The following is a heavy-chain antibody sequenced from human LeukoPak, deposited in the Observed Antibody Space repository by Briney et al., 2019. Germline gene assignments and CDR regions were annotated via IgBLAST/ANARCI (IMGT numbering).Heavy chain of an antibody. D-gene: IGHD4-17*01. CDR1: GGSISSYY. CDR2: IYYSGST. CDR3: ARDSRYGDYWYFDL. V-gene: IGHV4-59*12. Sequence: SETLSLTCTVSGGSISSYYWSWIRQPPGKGLEWIGYIYYSGSTNYNPSLKSRVTISVDTSTNQFSLKLSSVTAADTAVYYCARDSRYGDYWYFDLWGRGTLVTVSS. J-gene: IGHJ2*01.